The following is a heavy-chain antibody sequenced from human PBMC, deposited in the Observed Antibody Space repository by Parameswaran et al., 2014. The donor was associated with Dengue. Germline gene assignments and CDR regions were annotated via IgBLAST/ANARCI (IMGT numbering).Heavy chain of an antibody. D-gene: IGHD4-17*01. CDR2: INHSGST. CDR3: ARQTTTVNYYGMDV. J-gene: IGHJ6*02. V-gene: IGHV4-34*01. Sequence: VRQAPGKGLEWIGEINHSGSTNYNPSLKSRVTISVDTSKNQFSLKLSSVTAADTAVYYCARQTTTVNYYGMDVWGQGTTVTVSS.